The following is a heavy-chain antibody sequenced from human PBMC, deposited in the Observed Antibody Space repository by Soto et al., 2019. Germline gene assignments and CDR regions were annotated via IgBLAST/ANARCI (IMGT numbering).Heavy chain of an antibody. CDR2: IYTSGST. CDR3: ARMVVGASGFWCMDV. D-gene: IGHD2-15*01. V-gene: IGHV4-4*07. CDR1: GGSISSYY. Sequence: SETLSLTCTVSGGSISSYYWSWIRQPAGKGLEWIGRIYTSGSTNDNPSLKSRVTMSVDMSKNQFSLKLSSVTAADTAVYYCARMVVGASGFWCMDVWGQGTTVTVSS. J-gene: IGHJ6*02.